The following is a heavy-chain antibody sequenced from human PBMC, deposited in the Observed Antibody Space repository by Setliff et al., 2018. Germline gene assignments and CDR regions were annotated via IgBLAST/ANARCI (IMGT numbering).Heavy chain of an antibody. V-gene: IGHV3-48*03. CDR2: INSDGSST. J-gene: IGHJ5*01. CDR3: ARSPGWIPWFDS. D-gene: IGHD5-18*01. CDR1: GFIFRSYE. Sequence: GGSLRLSCAASGFIFRSYEMNWVRQTPGKGLEWVSYINSDGSSTSYADSVKGRFTISRDNAKTSLYPQMDSLRVEDTAVYFCARSPGWIPWFDSWGQGTLVTVSS.